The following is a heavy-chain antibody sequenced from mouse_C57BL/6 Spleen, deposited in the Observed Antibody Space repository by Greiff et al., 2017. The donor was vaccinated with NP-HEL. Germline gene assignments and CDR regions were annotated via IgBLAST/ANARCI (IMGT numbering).Heavy chain of an antibody. D-gene: IGHD1-3*01. CDR3: ARFIPSSWWDFDV. Sequence: EVKLVESGPELVKPGASVKIPCKASGYTFTDYNMDWVKQSHGKSLEWIGDINPYNGGTIYNQKFKGKATLTVDKSSSTASMELLSLTSEDTAVYDCARFIPSSWWDFDVWGTGTTVTVSS. V-gene: IGHV1-18*01. CDR1: GYTFTDYN. J-gene: IGHJ1*03. CDR2: INPYNGGT.